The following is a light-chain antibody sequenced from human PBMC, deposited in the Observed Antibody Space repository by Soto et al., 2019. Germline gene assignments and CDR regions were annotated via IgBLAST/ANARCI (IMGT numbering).Light chain of an antibody. J-gene: IGKJ1*01. CDR1: QSVSSTS. CDR3: QQYEGSPPWT. Sequence: EIVLTQSPGTLSFSPGERATLSCRARQSVSSTSLAWYQQKPGQAPRLLIYGASNRATGIPDRFSGSGSGTDFPLNISRLEPEDFAVYYCQQYEGSPPWTVGLGTKVEFK. V-gene: IGKV3-20*01. CDR2: GAS.